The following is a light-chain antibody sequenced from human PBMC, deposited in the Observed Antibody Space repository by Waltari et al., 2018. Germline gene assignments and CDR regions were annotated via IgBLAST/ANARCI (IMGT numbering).Light chain of an antibody. CDR3: QQFGTSPWT. CDR1: QSVRSSY. V-gene: IGKV3-20*01. Sequence: EIVLTQSPGTLSLSPGERATLSCRASQSVRSSYLTWYQQKPGQAPRLLIYDASSRATGIPDRFSGSGSGTHFTLTISRLEPEDFAVYYCQQFGTSPWTFGQGTKVEIK. CDR2: DAS. J-gene: IGKJ1*01.